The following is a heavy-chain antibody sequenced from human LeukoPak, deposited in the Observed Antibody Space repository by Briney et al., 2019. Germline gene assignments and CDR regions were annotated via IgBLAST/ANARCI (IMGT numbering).Heavy chain of an antibody. CDR3: ARQYGRPFDY. CDR2: IHPGDSDT. V-gene: IGHV5-51*01. CDR1: GYSFSNYW. J-gene: IGHJ4*02. Sequence: GESLKIPCKGSGYSFSNYWIGWGRQMPGKGLELMGIIHPGDSDTRYSPSFQGQVTISVDESITTSYLQWSSLEASDTAMYYCARQYGRPFDYWGQGTLVTVSS. D-gene: IGHD4-17*01.